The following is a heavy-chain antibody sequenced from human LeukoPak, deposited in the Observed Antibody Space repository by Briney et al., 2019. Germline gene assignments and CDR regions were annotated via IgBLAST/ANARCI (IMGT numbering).Heavy chain of an antibody. CDR1: GGSINSGGYY. CDR2: ISASGKT. D-gene: IGHD4-11*01. V-gene: IGHV4-61*02. J-gene: IGHJ4*02. Sequence: PSETLSLTCTVSGGSINSGGYYWSWIRQSAGKGLEWIGRISASGKTNYNPSLEDRVTISVDTSKNQFSLKLSSVTAADTAVYYCASDTDDYSNVYWGQGTLVTVSS. CDR3: ASDTDDYSNVY.